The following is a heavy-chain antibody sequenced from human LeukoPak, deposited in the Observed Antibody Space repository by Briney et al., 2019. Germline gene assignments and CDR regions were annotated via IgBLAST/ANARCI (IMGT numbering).Heavy chain of an antibody. J-gene: IGHJ5*02. V-gene: IGHV1-69*05. Sequence: SVTDSFKTTVGTFITYAISWLRQAPAQGLEWMGGIIPIFGAANESQKFQGRVTITTHESTSTAYMELRSLRSEDTAVYYCARARVPVGDGYPENWFDPWGQGTLVTVSS. CDR3: ARARVPVGDGYPENWFDP. CDR2: IIPIFGAA. CDR1: VGTFITYA. D-gene: IGHD5-18*01.